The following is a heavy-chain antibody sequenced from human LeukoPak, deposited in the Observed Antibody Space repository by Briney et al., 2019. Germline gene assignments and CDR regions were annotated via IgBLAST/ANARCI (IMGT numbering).Heavy chain of an antibody. Sequence: SQTLSLACTVSGGSISSGGYYWSWIRQHPGKGLEWIGYIYYSGSTYYNPSLKSRVTISVDTSKNQFSLKLSSVTAADTAVYYCARDNPRGYEDYWGQGTLVTVSS. J-gene: IGHJ4*02. V-gene: IGHV4-31*03. CDR1: GGSISSGGYY. D-gene: IGHD5-12*01. CDR2: IYYSGST. CDR3: ARDNPRGYEDY.